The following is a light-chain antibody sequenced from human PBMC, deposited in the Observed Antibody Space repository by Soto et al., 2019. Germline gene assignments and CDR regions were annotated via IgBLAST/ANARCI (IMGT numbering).Light chain of an antibody. CDR3: QQGA. J-gene: IGKJ2*01. V-gene: IGKV3-20*01. CDR1: QSVSSSY. CDR2: GAS. Sequence: EIVLTQSPGTLSLSPGERATLSYRASQSVSSSYLAWYQQKPGQAPRLLIYGASSRATGIPDRFSGSGSGTEFTLTISRLEPEDFAVYYCQQGAFGQGTKLEIK.